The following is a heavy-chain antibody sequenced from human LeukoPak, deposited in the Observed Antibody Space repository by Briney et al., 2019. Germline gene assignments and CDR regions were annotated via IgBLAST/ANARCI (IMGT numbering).Heavy chain of an antibody. CDR2: ISYDGSNK. CDR3: AKDLYYYDSSANDAAFDI. V-gene: IGHV3-30-3*01. CDR1: GFTFSSYA. D-gene: IGHD3-22*01. J-gene: IGHJ3*02. Sequence: GGSLRLSCAASGFTFSSYAMHWVRQAPGKGLEWVAVISYDGSNKYYADSVKGRFTISRDNSKNTLYLQMNSLRAEDTAVYYCAKDLYYYDSSANDAAFDIWGQGTMVTVSS.